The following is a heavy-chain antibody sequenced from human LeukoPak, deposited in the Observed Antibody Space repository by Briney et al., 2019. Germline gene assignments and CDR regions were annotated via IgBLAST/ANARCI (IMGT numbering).Heavy chain of an antibody. J-gene: IGHJ5*02. CDR3: ARERLDFKVLDP. V-gene: IGHV4-34*01. D-gene: IGHD3-3*01. CDR2: INHSGST. CDR1: GGSFSGYY. Sequence: SETLSLTCAVYGGSFSGYYWSWIRQPPGKGLEWIGEINHSGSTNYNPSLKSRVTISVDTSKNQFSLKLSSVTAADTAVYYCARERLDFKVLDPWGQGTLVTVSS.